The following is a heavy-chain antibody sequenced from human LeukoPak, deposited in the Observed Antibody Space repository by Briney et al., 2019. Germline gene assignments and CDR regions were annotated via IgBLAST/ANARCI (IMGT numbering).Heavy chain of an antibody. V-gene: IGHV1-69*01. CDR1: GGTFSSYA. CDR2: IIPIFGTA. CDR3: ARGGSLGYCSSTSCYLVDY. Sequence: GSSVKVSCKASGGTFSSYAISWVRQAPGQGLEWMGGIIPIFGTANYAQKFQGRVTITADESTSTAYMELSSLRSEDTAVYYCARGGSLGYCSSTSCYLVDYWGQGTLVTVSS. D-gene: IGHD2-2*01. J-gene: IGHJ4*02.